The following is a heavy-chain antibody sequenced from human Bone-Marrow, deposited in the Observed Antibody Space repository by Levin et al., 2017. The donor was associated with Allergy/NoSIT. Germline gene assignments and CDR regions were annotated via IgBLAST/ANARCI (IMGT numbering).Heavy chain of an antibody. CDR2: INSDGSST. J-gene: IGHJ5*02. V-gene: IGHV3-74*01. CDR3: ARDGYDFWSGYRGSNWFDP. CDR1: GFTFSSYW. Sequence: SCAASGFTFSSYWMHWVRQAPGKGLVWVSRINSDGSSTSYADSVKGRFTISRDNAKNTLYLQMNSLRAEDTAVYYCARDGYDFWSGYRGSNWFDPWGQGTLVTVSS. D-gene: IGHD3-3*01.